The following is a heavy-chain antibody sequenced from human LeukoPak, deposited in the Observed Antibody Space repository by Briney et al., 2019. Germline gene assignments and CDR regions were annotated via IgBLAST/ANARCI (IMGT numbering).Heavy chain of an antibody. CDR2: IYYSGST. CDR1: GGSISSYY. CDR3: ARIGAASELKFYFDY. J-gene: IGHJ4*02. D-gene: IGHD6-13*01. V-gene: IGHV4-59*01. Sequence: SETLSLTCSVSGGSISSYYWSWIRQPPGKGLEWIGYIYYSGSTNYNPSLKSRVTISVDTSKNQFSLKLSSVTAADTAVYYCARIGAASELKFYFDYWGQGTLVTVSS.